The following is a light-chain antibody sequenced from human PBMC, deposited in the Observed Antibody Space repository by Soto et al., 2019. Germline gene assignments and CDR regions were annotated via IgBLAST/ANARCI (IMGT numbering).Light chain of an antibody. CDR1: QSVSSN. J-gene: IGKJ5*01. CDR3: QQYTNWPPNT. Sequence: EIVMTQSPATLSVSPGERATLSCRASQSVSSNVAWYQQRPGQAPRLLIYRASTRATGIPARFSGSGSGTEFTLTISSLQSEDLAVYYCQQYTNWPPNTFGQGTRLEI. V-gene: IGKV3-15*01. CDR2: RAS.